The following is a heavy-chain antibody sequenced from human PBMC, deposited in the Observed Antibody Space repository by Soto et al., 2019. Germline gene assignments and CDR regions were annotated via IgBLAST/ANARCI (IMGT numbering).Heavy chain of an antibody. D-gene: IGHD4-17*01. CDR2: ISYDGSNK. CDR3: AKGVMTTVVTHFDY. J-gene: IGHJ4*02. V-gene: IGHV3-30*18. Sequence: QVQLVESGGGVVQPGRSLRLSCAASGFIFSSYGMHWVRQAPGKGLEWVAVISYDGSNKYYADSVKGRFTISRDNSKNTLYLQMNSLRAEDTAVYYCAKGVMTTVVTHFDYWGQGTLVTVSS. CDR1: GFIFSSYG.